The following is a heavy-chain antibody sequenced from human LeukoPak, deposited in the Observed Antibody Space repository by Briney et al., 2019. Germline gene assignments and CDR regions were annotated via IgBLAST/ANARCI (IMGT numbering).Heavy chain of an antibody. V-gene: IGHV3-74*01. CDR3: ARAPSEIGGYYPEYFRH. Sequence: GSLRLSCAASGFTFSSYWMHWVRQAPGKGLVWVSRIKSDGSTNYADSVKGRFTISRDNAKNTLSLQMNSLRAEDTGVYYCARAPSEIGGYYPEYFRHWGQGTLVTVSS. CDR1: GFTFSSYW. CDR2: IKSDGST. D-gene: IGHD3-22*01. J-gene: IGHJ1*01.